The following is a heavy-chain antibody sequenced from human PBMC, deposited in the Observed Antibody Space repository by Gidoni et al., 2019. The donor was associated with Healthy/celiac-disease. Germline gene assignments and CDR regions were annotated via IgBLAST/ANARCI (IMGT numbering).Heavy chain of an antibody. V-gene: IGHV1-24*01. J-gene: IGHJ5*02. Sequence: QVQLVQSGAEVKKPGAPVKVSCKVSGYTLTELSMHWVRQAPGKGLEWMGGFDPEDGETIYAQKFQGRVTMTEDTSTDTAYMELSSLRSEDTAVYYCATLQVTSGINNPTYYDILTGYTQGFDPWGQGTLVTVSS. CDR1: GYTLTELS. CDR2: FDPEDGET. CDR3: ATLQVTSGINNPTYYDILTGYTQGFDP. D-gene: IGHD3-9*01.